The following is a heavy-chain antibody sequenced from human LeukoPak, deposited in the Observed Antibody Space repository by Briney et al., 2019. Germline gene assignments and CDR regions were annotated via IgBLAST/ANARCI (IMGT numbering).Heavy chain of an antibody. D-gene: IGHD6-13*01. J-gene: IGHJ4*02. CDR1: GFTFSGSA. CDR3: TRQWSTAGAGPMDFDY. V-gene: IGHV3-73*01. Sequence: GGSLRLSCAASGFTFSGSAMHWVRRAPGKGLEWVGHIGSKANNYATTYAASVKGRFTISRDDSKNTAYLQMNSLKTEDTALYHCTRQWSTAGAGPMDFDYWGQGTLVTVYS. CDR2: IGSKANNYAT.